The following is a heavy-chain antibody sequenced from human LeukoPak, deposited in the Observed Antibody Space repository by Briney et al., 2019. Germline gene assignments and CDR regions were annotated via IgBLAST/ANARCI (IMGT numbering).Heavy chain of an antibody. CDR2: ISAYNGNT. Sequence: ASVTVSFTASGYTFSNYGISWVRQAPGQGLEWMGWISAYNGNTNYAQIVQDRVTITTDTAARTAYMELRSLRSDDTAVYYCARARGFNLGANNWFDPWGQGTLVTVSS. D-gene: IGHD2-15*01. J-gene: IGHJ5*02. CDR3: ARARGFNLGANNWFDP. V-gene: IGHV1-18*01. CDR1: GYTFSNYG.